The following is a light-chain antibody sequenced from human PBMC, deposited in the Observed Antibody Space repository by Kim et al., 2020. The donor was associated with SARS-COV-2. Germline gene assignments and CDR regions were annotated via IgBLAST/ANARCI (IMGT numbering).Light chain of an antibody. CDR2: SAS. Sequence: DIQMTQSPSSLSASVGDRVTITCRASQDIGNDLAWYQQRPGKAPKRLIYSASTLQNGVPSTFSGGGSRTEFTLTINNLRPEDFATYYCLQHNTYPLSFGQGTKVDIK. J-gene: IGKJ1*01. CDR1: QDIGND. CDR3: LQHNTYPLS. V-gene: IGKV1-17*02.